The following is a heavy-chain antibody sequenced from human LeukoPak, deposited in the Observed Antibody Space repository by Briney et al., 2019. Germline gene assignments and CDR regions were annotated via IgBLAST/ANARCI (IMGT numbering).Heavy chain of an antibody. Sequence: SETLSLTCTVSGGSISSSSYYWGWIRQPPGKGLEWIGSIYYSGSTYYNPSPKSRVTISVDTSKNQFSLKLSSVTAADTAVYYCARHRPIVVVPAAIGIFDYWGQGTLVTVSS. J-gene: IGHJ4*02. CDR3: ARHRPIVVVPAAIGIFDY. CDR1: GGSISSSSYY. V-gene: IGHV4-39*01. D-gene: IGHD2-2*01. CDR2: IYYSGST.